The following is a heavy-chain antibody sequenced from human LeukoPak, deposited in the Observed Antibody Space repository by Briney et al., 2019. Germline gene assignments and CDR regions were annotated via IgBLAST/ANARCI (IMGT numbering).Heavy chain of an antibody. CDR1: GFTFSSYA. J-gene: IGHJ3*01. Sequence: GGSLRLSCAASGFTFSSYAMSWVRQAPGKGLEWVSAISGSGGSTYYADSVKGRFTISRDNSKNTLYLQMNSLRAEDTAVYYCAKDGTTYYYDSSGRWVWGQGTMVTVSS. CDR2: ISGSGGST. V-gene: IGHV3-23*01. CDR3: AKDGTTYYYDSSGRWV. D-gene: IGHD3-22*01.